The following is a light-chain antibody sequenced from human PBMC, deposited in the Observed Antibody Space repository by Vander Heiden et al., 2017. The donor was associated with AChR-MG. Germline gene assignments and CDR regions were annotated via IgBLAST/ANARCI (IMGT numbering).Light chain of an antibody. J-gene: IGLJ2*01. CDR1: SSDVGGYNY. V-gene: IGLV2-14*01. CDR2: EVS. CDR3: SSYTSSSTPV. Sequence: QSALTQPASVSGPPGQSITISCTGTSSDVGGYNYVSWYQQHPGKAPKLMIYEVSNRPSGVSNRFSGSKSGNTASLTISGLQAEDEADYYCSSYTSSSTPVFGGGTKLNVL.